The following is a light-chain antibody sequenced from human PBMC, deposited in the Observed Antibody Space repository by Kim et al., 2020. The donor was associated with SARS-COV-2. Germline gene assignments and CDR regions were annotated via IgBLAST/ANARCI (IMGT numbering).Light chain of an antibody. V-gene: IGLV3-19*01. Sequence: ALGKTVRITCKGDSLRTYYASWYQQKPGQAPILVIYGKNNRPSGIPDRFSGSSSGNTASLTVTGAQAVDEADYYCNSRDNSGDHVVFGGGTQLTVL. J-gene: IGLJ2*01. CDR2: GKN. CDR1: SLRTYY. CDR3: NSRDNSGDHVV.